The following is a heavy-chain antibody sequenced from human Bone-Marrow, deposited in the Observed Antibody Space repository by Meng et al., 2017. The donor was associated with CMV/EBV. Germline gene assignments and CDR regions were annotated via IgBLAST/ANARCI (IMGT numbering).Heavy chain of an antibody. Sequence: GGSLRLSCAASGFTFSNYAMSWVRQAPGKGLEWVSGIRGTSGSGEQTFYADSVKGRFTISRDNSENKLYLQMNSLRAEDTAVYYCAREGLLYSDPFDYWGQGTLVTVSS. CDR1: GFTFSNYA. J-gene: IGHJ4*02. D-gene: IGHD3-3*01. CDR3: AREGLLYSDPFDY. V-gene: IGHV3-23*01. CDR2: IRGTSGSGEQT.